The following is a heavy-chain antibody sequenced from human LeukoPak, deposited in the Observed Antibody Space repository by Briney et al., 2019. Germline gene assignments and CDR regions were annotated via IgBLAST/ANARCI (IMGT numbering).Heavy chain of an antibody. V-gene: IGHV1-18*01. D-gene: IGHD3-3*01. J-gene: IGHJ6*02. CDR1: GYTFSEHG. CDR2: ISGYNCKT. CDR3: ARDDPTTFGLIIRGKGGMDV. Sequence: GASVKVSCKTSGYTFSEHGISWVRQAPGQGLEWLGWISGYNCKTNHAQKFQGRVTVTTDTTASTVYMELRGLTSDDTATYYCARDDPTTFGLIIRGKGGMDVWGQGTAVTVSS.